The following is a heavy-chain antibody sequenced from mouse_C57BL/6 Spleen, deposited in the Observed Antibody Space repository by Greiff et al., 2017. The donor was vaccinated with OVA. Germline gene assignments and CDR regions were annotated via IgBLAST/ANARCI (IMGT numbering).Heavy chain of an antibody. J-gene: IGHJ1*03. CDR2: IYPGDGDT. Sequence: QVQLQQSGAELVKPGASVKISCKASGYAFSSYWMNWVKQRPGKGLEWIGQIYPGDGDTNYNGKFKGKATLTADKSSSTAYMQLSSLTSEDSAVYFCLPIYYEYDGNWYFDVWGTGTTVTVSS. CDR1: GYAFSSYW. V-gene: IGHV1-80*01. D-gene: IGHD2-4*01. CDR3: LPIYYEYDGNWYFDV.